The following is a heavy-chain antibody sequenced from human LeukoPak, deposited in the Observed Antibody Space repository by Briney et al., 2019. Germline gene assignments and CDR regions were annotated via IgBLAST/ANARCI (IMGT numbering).Heavy chain of an antibody. CDR2: ISGSGSSA. D-gene: IGHD3-9*01. V-gene: IGHV3-23*01. Sequence: PGGSLRLSCAASGFTFSSYAMTWVRQAPGKGLEWVSGISGSGSSAYYADSVKGRFTISRDNSRNTLYLQMNSLRAEDTAVFYCAKDSYYDILTTYSSGWFDYWGQGTLVTVSS. J-gene: IGHJ4*02. CDR3: AKDSYYDILTTYSSGWFDY. CDR1: GFTFSSYA.